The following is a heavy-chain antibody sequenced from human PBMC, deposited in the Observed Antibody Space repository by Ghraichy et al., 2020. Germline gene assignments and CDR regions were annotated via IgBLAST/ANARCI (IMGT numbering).Heavy chain of an antibody. CDR3: ARRGLGVYYFNY. CDR2: IYNSGST. CDR1: GGSIGNHY. J-gene: IGHJ4*02. Sequence: SESLSLTCPVSGGSIGNHYWSWIRQPPGKGLEWIGNIYNSGSTTYNPTLTSRVTISVDTSKNEFSLKLSSVTAADTAVYYCARRGLGVYYFNYWGQGTLVTVSP. V-gene: IGHV4-59*11. D-gene: IGHD2-8*01.